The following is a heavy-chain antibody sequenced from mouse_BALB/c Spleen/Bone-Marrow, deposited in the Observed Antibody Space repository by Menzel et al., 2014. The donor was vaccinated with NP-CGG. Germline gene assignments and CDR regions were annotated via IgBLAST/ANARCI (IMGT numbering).Heavy chain of an antibody. Sequence: EVQLQQSGGGLVQPGGSLKLSCAASGFDFSRYWMSWVRQAPGKGLEWIGEINPDSSTINYTPSLKDKFIISRDNAKNTLYLQMSKVRSENTALYYCARLYYYGQFAYWGQGTLVTVSA. D-gene: IGHD1-1*01. CDR1: GFDFSRYW. CDR3: ARLYYYGQFAY. CDR2: INPDSSTI. V-gene: IGHV4-1*02. J-gene: IGHJ3*01.